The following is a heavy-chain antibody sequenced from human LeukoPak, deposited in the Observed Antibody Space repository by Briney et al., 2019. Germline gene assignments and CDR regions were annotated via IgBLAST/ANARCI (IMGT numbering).Heavy chain of an antibody. CDR1: GYSFTNYW. V-gene: IGHV5-51*01. CDR3: ARYTGTNYYDSSGYFLGNLFDY. Sequence: GESLKISCQASGYSFTNYWIVWVRQVPGKGLEWMGIIYPGDSDTRYNPSFQGQVTISADKSISTAYLQWSSLKASDTALYYCARYTGTNYYDSSGYFLGNLFDYWGQGTLVTVSS. CDR2: IYPGDSDT. D-gene: IGHD3-22*01. J-gene: IGHJ4*02.